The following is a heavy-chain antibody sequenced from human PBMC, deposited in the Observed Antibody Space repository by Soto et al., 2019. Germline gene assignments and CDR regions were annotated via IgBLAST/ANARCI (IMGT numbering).Heavy chain of an antibody. D-gene: IGHD6-13*01. J-gene: IGHJ6*03. CDR3: ATQYSSSWYGDYYYYMDV. CDR2: IYHSGST. CDR1: SGSISSSNW. V-gene: IGHV4-4*02. Sequence: LRRPLSLTCAVSSGSISSSNWWSWVRQPPGKGLEWIGEIYHSGSTNYNPSLKSRVTISVDKSKNQFSLKLSSVTAADTAVFYFATQYSSSWYGDYYYYMDVWGKGTTVTVSS.